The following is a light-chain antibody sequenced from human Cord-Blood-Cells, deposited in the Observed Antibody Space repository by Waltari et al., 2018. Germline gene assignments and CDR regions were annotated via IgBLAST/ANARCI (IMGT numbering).Light chain of an antibody. CDR1: SSAVGGYNF. J-gene: IGLJ1*01. CDR3: SSYAGSNNYV. V-gene: IGLV2-8*01. Sequence: QSALTHPPSASGSPGQSVTISCTGTSSAVGGYNFLSWYQQHPGKAPKLMIYEVSKRPSVVPDRFSGSKSGNTASLTVSGLQAEDEADYYCSSYAGSNNYVFGTGTKVTVL. CDR2: EVS.